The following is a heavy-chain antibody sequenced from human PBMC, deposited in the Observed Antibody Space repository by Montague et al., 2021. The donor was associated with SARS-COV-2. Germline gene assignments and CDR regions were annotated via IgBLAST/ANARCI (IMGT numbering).Heavy chain of an antibody. CDR3: ARDLTYGSGRSYYYYGMDV. Sequence: SLRLSCAASGFTVSSNYMSWVRQAPGKGLEWVSVIYSGGSTYYADSVKGRFTISIHNSKNTLYLPMNSLRAEDTAVYYCARDLTYGSGRSYYYYGMDVWGQGTTVTVSS. CDR1: GFTVSSNY. D-gene: IGHD3-10*01. J-gene: IGHJ6*02. V-gene: IGHV3-53*04. CDR2: IYSGGST.